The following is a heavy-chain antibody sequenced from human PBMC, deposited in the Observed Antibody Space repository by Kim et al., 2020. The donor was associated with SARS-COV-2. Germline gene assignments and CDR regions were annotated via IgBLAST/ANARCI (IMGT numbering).Heavy chain of an antibody. Sequence: GGSLRLSCAASGFTFSSYGMHWVRQAPGKGLEWVAVIWYDGSNKYYADSVKGRFTISRDNSKNTLYLQMNSLRAEDTAVYYCARDSSAMASDYWGQGTLVTVSS. V-gene: IGHV3-33*01. D-gene: IGHD5-18*01. CDR1: GFTFSSYG. J-gene: IGHJ4*02. CDR3: ARDSSAMASDY. CDR2: IWYDGSNK.